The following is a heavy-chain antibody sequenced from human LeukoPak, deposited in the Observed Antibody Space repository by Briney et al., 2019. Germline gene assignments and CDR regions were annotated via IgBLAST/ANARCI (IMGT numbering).Heavy chain of an antibody. CDR1: RYTFTGYY. V-gene: IGHV1-2*06. J-gene: IGHJ5*02. D-gene: IGHD3-3*01. CDR3: ARDRNDFWSGYYNWFDP. CDR2: INPNSGGT. Sequence: GASVKVSCKASRYTFTGYYMHWVRQAPGQGLEWMGRINPNSGGTNYAQKFQGRVTMTRDTSISTAYMELSRLRSDDTAVYYCARDRNDFWSGYYNWFDPWGQGTLVTVSS.